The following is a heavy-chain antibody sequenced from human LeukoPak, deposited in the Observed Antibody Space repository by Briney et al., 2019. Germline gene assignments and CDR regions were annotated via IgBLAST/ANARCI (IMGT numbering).Heavy chain of an antibody. J-gene: IGHJ4*02. CDR3: ARGWAAAGFFDY. Sequence: SETLSLTCTVSGGSIRSSYHYWGWIRQPPGKGLEWIGSIYDSGSTNYNPSLKSRVTISVDTSKNQFSLKLSSVTAADTAVYYCARGWAAAGFFDYWGQGTLVTVSS. CDR1: GGSIRSSYHY. V-gene: IGHV4-39*07. D-gene: IGHD6-13*01. CDR2: IYDSGST.